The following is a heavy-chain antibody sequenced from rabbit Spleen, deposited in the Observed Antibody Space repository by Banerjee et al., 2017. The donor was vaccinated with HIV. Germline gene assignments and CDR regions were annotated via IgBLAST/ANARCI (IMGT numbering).Heavy chain of an antibody. J-gene: IGHJ3*01. D-gene: IGHD8-1*01. V-gene: IGHV1S40*01. CDR3: ARDTGSSFSSYGMDL. CDR2: IDSGSSGFT. Sequence: QSLEESGGGLVQPGASLTLTCTASGFSFSSSYYMYWVRRAPGKGLEWIACIDSGSSGFTYFASWAKGRFTISKASATTVTLQMTSLTAADTATYFCARDTGSSFSSYGMDLWGQGTLVTVS. CDR1: GFSFSSSYY.